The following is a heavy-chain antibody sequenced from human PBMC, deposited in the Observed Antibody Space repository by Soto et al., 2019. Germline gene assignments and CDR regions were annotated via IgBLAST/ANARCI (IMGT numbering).Heavy chain of an antibody. V-gene: IGHV3-33*01. CDR2: IWYDGGNK. J-gene: IGHJ4*02. CDR3: ARDRTTQLVQEYFDY. D-gene: IGHD6-13*01. CDR1: GFTFSSYG. Sequence: GGSLRLSCAASGFTFSSYGMHWVRQAPGKGLEWVAVIWYDGGNKYYADSVKGRFTISRDNSKNTLYLQMNSLRAEDTAVYYCARDRTTQLVQEYFDYWGQGTLVTVSS.